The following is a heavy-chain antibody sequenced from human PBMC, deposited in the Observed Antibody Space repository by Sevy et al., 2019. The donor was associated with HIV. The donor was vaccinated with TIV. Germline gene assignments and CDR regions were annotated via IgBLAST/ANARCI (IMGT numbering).Heavy chain of an antibody. J-gene: IGHJ6*02. CDR2: ISSSSSYI. CDR1: GFTFSSYS. D-gene: IGHD3-16*01. CDR3: ARDFGWVERSGGLTNYYYGMDV. V-gene: IGHV3-21*01. Sequence: GGSLRLSCAASGFTFSSYSMNWVRQAPGKGLEWVSSISSSSSYIYYADSVKGRFTISRDNAKNSLYRQMNSLRAEDTAVYYCARDFGWVERSGGLTNYYYGMDVWGEGTRVTVSS.